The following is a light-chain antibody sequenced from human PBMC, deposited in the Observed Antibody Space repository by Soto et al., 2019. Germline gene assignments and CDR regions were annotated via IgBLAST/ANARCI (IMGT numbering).Light chain of an antibody. J-gene: IGKJ4*01. CDR2: QVS. Sequence: DVVMTQSPLSLPVTLGQPASISCSSSQSLVWGDGNTYLHWFQQRPGQSPRRLIYQVSNGDSGVPVRFSATGSGTDFTLKISRLEFEDVGMYYCMQGSHWPPTFGGGTQVEIK. CDR3: MQGSHWPPT. V-gene: IGKV2-30*01. CDR1: QSLVWGDGNTY.